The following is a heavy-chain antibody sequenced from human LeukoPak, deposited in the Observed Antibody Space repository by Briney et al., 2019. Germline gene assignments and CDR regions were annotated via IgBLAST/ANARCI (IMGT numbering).Heavy chain of an antibody. Sequence: PGGSLRLSCAASGFTFRNYWMSWIRQAPGRGLEWVANIKLDGTQKNYIQSVRGRFTISRDNSKNSLYLQMNSLRAEDTALYYCAKDIENYYDSSGFDYWGQGTLVTVSS. D-gene: IGHD3-22*01. V-gene: IGHV3-7*03. CDR1: GFTFRNYW. CDR3: AKDIENYYDSSGFDY. J-gene: IGHJ4*02. CDR2: IKLDGTQK.